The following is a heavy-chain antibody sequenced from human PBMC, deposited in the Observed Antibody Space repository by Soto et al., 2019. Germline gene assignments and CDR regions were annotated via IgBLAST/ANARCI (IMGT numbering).Heavy chain of an antibody. CDR3: ARIRQGYCRGDCCSIRLFDQ. CDR1: GFSPASAGMG. Sequence: QVTLKESGPVVVKPTETLTLTCTVSGFSPASAGMGVIWIRQPPGKALEWLAHIFSNDEKSYSTSLKNRLTLSKDTSGRQVVLAMTNMDPVDTGTYFCARIRQGYCRGDCCSIRLFDQWGQGTQVTVSS. D-gene: IGHD2-21*02. CDR2: IFSNDEK. J-gene: IGHJ4*02. V-gene: IGHV2-26*01.